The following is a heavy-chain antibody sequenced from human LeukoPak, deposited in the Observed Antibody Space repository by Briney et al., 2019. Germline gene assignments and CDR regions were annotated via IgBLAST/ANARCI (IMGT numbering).Heavy chain of an antibody. J-gene: IGHJ4*02. CDR2: INHSGST. CDR1: GGSFSGYY. Sequence: SETLSLTCAAYGGSFSGYYWSWIRQPPGKGLEWIGEINHSGSTNYNPSLKSRVTISVDASKNQFSLKLSSVTAADTAVYYCARVRALEPRTHFDYWGQGTLVTVSS. V-gene: IGHV4-34*01. D-gene: IGHD1-1*01. CDR3: ARVRALEPRTHFDY.